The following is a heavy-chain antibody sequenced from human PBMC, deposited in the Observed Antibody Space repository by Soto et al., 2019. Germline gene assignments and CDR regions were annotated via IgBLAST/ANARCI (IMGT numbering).Heavy chain of an antibody. V-gene: IGHV3-15*01. CDR2: IKSITDGGTT. CDR1: AFSFTNAW. CDR3: STGRSTYGLDS. Sequence: ESGGGLVKPGGSLRLSCVASAFSFTNAWMSWVRQAPGKGLEWVGRIKSITDGGTTDYAAPVKGRFTISRDDSNNTLYLQMNSLKTEDTAVYYCSTGRSTYGLDSWGQGTLVTVSS. D-gene: IGHD5-18*01. J-gene: IGHJ4*02.